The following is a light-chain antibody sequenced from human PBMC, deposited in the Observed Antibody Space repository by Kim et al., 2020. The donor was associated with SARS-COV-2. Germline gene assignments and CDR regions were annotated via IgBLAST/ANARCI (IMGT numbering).Light chain of an antibody. CDR1: KLGDKY. CDR3: QAWDSSTWV. Sequence: SYELTQPPSLSVSPGQIATITCSGGKLGDKYACWYQQKAGQPPVLVIYDNKRPSGIPERFSGSTSGNTATLTISGTQAVDEADYYCQAWDSSTWVFGGGTKVTVL. V-gene: IGLV3-1*01. J-gene: IGLJ3*02. CDR2: DN.